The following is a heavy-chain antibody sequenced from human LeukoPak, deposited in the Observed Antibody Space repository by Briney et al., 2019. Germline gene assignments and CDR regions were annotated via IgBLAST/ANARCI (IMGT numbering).Heavy chain of an antibody. J-gene: IGHJ4*02. V-gene: IGHV4-39*01. CDR3: ARRGQSVYFDY. Sequence: KLSETLSLTCTVSGGSISSSSYYWGWIRQPPGKGLEWIGSIYYRGSTYYNPSLKSRATISADTSKNQFSLKLSSVTAADTAVYYCARRGQSVYFDYWGQGTLVTVSS. CDR1: GGSISSSSYY. CDR2: IYYRGST.